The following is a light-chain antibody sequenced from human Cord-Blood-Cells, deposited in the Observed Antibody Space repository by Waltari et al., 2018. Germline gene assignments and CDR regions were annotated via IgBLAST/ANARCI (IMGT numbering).Light chain of an antibody. CDR2: DVS. J-gene: IGLJ3*02. CDR1: SSDVGGYNY. CDR3: SSYTSSSTL. Sequence: QSALTQPASVSGSPGQSITISCTGTSSDVGGYNYVSWYQQHPGKAPKLMIYDVSKWPSGVSNRISGSKSDNTASLTISGLQAEDEADYYCSSYTSSSTLFGGGTKLTVL. V-gene: IGLV2-14*01.